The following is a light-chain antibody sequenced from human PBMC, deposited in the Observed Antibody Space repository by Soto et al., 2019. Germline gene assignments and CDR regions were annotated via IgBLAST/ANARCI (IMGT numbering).Light chain of an antibody. Sequence: QSVLTQPPSASGSPGQSVTISCTGTNSDVGGYNYVSWYQQHPGKAPKLMIYELSKRPSGVPDRFSGSKSGNTASLTVSGLQAEDEADYYCSSYAGSTNFVVFGGGTQLTVL. CDR3: SSYAGSTNFVV. CDR2: ELS. CDR1: NSDVGGYNY. V-gene: IGLV2-8*01. J-gene: IGLJ2*01.